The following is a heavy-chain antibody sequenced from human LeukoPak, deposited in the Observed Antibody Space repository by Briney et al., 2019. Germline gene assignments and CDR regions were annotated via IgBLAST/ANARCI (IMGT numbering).Heavy chain of an antibody. V-gene: IGHV3-23*01. CDR2: ISGSGGST. Sequence: GGSLRLSCAASGFTFSSYAMSWDRQAPGKGLEWVSAISGSGGSTYYADSVKGRFTISRDNSKNTLYLQMKSLRAEDTAVYYCAKDLDYYGSGSPDYWGQGTLVTVSS. J-gene: IGHJ4*02. CDR1: GFTFSSYA. CDR3: AKDLDYYGSGSPDY. D-gene: IGHD3-10*01.